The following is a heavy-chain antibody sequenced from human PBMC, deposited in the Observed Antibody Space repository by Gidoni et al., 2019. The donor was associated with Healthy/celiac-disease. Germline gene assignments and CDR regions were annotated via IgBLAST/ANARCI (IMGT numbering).Heavy chain of an antibody. CDR2: INPSGGST. Sequence: QVQLVQSGAEVKKPGASVKVSCKASGYTFTSYYMHWVRQAPGQGLEWMGIINPSGGSTSYAQKFQGRVTMTRDTSTSTVYMELSSLRSEDTAVYYCARAYYDILTGYYYYYYYMDVWGKGTTVTVSS. CDR3: ARAYYDILTGYYYYYYYMDV. V-gene: IGHV1-46*01. J-gene: IGHJ6*03. D-gene: IGHD3-9*01. CDR1: GYTFTSYY.